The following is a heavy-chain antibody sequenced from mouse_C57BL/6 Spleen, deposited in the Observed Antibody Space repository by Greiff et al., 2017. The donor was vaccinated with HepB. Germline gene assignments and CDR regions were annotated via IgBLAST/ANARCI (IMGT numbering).Heavy chain of an antibody. CDR3: TRGANWDVRWYFDV. Sequence: EVQLQQSGTVLARPGASVKMSCKTSGYTFTSYWMHWVKQRPGQGLEWIGAIYPGNSDTSYNQKFKGKAYMELSSLTNEDSAVYYCTRGANWDVRWYFDVWGTGTTVTVSS. D-gene: IGHD4-1*01. CDR1: GYTFTSYW. V-gene: IGHV1-5*01. CDR2: IYPGNSDT. J-gene: IGHJ1*03.